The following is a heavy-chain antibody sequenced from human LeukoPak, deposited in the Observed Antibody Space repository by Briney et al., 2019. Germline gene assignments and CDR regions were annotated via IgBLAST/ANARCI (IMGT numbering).Heavy chain of an antibody. Sequence: GGSLRLSCAASGFTFSSYSMNWVRQAPGKGLEWVSSISSSSSYKYYADSVKGRFTISRDNAKNSLYLQMNSLRAEDTAVYYCARGHSGSYDFDYWGQGTLVTVSS. CDR3: ARGHSGSYDFDY. J-gene: IGHJ4*02. V-gene: IGHV3-21*01. D-gene: IGHD1-26*01. CDR1: GFTFSSYS. CDR2: ISSSSSYK.